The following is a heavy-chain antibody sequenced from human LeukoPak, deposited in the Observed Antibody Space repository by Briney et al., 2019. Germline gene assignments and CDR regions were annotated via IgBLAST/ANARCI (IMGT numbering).Heavy chain of an antibody. CDR2: IYYSGST. D-gene: IGHD5-18*01. Sequence: SETLSLTCTVSGGSISSGDYYWIWIRQPQGMDLVWIGYIYYSGSTYYNPSLKSRVTISVDTSKNQFSLKLGSVTAADTAVYYCARDTAMVNAFDIWGQGTMVTVSS. CDR3: ARDTAMVNAFDI. V-gene: IGHV4-30-4*01. J-gene: IGHJ3*02. CDR1: GGSISSGDYY.